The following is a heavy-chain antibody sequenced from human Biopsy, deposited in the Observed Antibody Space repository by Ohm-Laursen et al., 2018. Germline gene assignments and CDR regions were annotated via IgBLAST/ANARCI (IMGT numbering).Heavy chain of an antibody. D-gene: IGHD2-15*01. J-gene: IGHJ4*02. V-gene: IGHV4-34*08. Sequence: TLSLTCAVFGKTFGDYQWSWIRQPPGKGLGWIGQINQAGTTNYNPSLKSRVSISADASKYEFPLRLASVTAADTAVYLCGNEVHGRDYWGLGAQVTVSS. CDR3: GNEVHGRDY. CDR2: INQAGTT. CDR1: GKTFGDYQ.